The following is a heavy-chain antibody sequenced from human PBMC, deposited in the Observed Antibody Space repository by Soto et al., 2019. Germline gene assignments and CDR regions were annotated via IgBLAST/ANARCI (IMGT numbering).Heavy chain of an antibody. J-gene: IGHJ5*02. CDR2: IYPGDSDT. D-gene: IGHD2-2*01. V-gene: IGHV5-51*01. CDR1: GCSVTTYW. Sequence: GAALQSSGEGRGCSVTTYWIGSVRQMPGKGLEWMGIIYPGDSDTRYSPSFQGQVTISADKSISTAYLQWSSLKASDTAMYYCAIGYCSSTNCYSPNWFDPWGQGTLVTVSS. CDR3: AIGYCSSTNCYSPNWFDP.